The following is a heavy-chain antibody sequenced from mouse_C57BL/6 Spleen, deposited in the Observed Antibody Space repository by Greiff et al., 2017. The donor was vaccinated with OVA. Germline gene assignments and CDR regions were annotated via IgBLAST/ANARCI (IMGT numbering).Heavy chain of an antibody. CDR2: INPGSGGT. J-gene: IGHJ1*03. V-gene: IGHV1-54*01. Sequence: QVQLQQSGAELVRPGTSVKVSCKASGYAFTNYLIEWVKQRPGQGLEWIGVINPGSGGTNYNEKFKGKATLTADQSSCTAYMQLSSLTSEDSAVYFCARRDYYGSSYWYFDVWGTGTTVTVSS. CDR3: ARRDYYGSSYWYFDV. D-gene: IGHD1-1*01. CDR1: GYAFTNYL.